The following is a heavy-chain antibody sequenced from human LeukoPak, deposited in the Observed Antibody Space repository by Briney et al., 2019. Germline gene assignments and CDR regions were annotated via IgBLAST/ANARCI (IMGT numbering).Heavy chain of an antibody. Sequence: SETLSLTCAVYGGSFSGYYWSWIRQPPGKGLEWIGEINHSGSTNYNPPLKSRVTISVDTSKNQFSLKLSSVTAADTAVYYCARGRVWNSGSYYFWYFDLWGRGTLVTVSS. CDR2: INHSGST. V-gene: IGHV4-34*01. D-gene: IGHD1-26*01. CDR3: ARGRVWNSGSYYFWYFDL. J-gene: IGHJ2*01. CDR1: GGSFSGYY.